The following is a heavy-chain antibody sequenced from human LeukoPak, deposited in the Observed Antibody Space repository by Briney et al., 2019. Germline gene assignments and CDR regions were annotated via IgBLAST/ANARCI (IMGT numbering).Heavy chain of an antibody. V-gene: IGHV4-4*07. CDR2: IHPSGRA. J-gene: IGHJ5*02. CDR1: RVSMSSYF. Sequence: SETLSLTCTVSRVSMSSYFWTWIRQPAGKGLEWIGRIHPSGRANYNPSLKSRVTMSVDTSNNRYSLSLGSVTAADTAIYYCARDDFYNGGGRNWFDLWGQGALVTVSS. D-gene: IGHD2-15*01. CDR3: ARDDFYNGGGRNWFDL.